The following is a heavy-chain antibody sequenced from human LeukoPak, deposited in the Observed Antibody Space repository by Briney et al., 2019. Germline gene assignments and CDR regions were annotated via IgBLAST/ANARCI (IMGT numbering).Heavy chain of an antibody. CDR2: ILYTGRT. CDR3: ARRDVGATIDY. J-gene: IGHJ4*02. V-gene: IGHV4-39*01. Sequence: SEALSLTCTVSGDSISSSGFYWAWIRQPPGKGLEWIGSILYTGRTFYNPSLKSRVTISVDTSKNQFSLRLGPVSASDTAVYYCARRDVGATIDYWGQGTLVTVSS. D-gene: IGHD1-26*01. CDR1: GDSISSSGFY.